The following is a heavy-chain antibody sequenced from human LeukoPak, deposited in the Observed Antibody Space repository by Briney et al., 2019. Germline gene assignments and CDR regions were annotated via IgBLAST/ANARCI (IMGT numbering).Heavy chain of an antibody. CDR3: ACARQLSAFDY. Sequence: GGSLRLSCSASGFTVSSNYMSWVRQAPGKGLEWVSVIYSGGSTYYADSVKGRFTISRDNSKNTLYLQMNSLRAEDTAVYYCACARQLSAFDYWGQGTLVTVSS. D-gene: IGHD6-6*01. CDR1: GFTVSSNY. V-gene: IGHV3-66*02. J-gene: IGHJ4*02. CDR2: IYSGGST.